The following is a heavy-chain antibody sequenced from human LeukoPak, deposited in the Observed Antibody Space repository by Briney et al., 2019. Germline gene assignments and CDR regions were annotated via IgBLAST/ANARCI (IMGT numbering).Heavy chain of an antibody. CDR2: ISGSGGST. J-gene: IGHJ4*02. Sequence: LAGGSLRLSCAASGFTFSSYAMSWVRQAPGKGLEWVSAISGSGGSTYYADSVKGRFTISRDNSKNTLYLQMNSLRAEDTAVYYCAKDLEPRGYSYGYAPGDCWGQGTLVTVSS. CDR1: GFTFSSYA. CDR3: AKDLEPRGYSYGYAPGDC. V-gene: IGHV3-23*01. D-gene: IGHD5-18*01.